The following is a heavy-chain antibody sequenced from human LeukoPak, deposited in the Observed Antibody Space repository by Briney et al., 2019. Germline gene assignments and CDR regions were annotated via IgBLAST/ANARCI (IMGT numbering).Heavy chain of an antibody. V-gene: IGHV3-43*01. CDR2: ISWDGGST. CDR3: ARGTRFITVAGTSLSFDP. CDR1: GFTFDDYT. J-gene: IGHJ5*02. Sequence: GGSLRLSCAASGFTFDDYTMHWVRQAPGKGLEWVSLISWDGGSTYYADSVKGRFTISRDNSKNTLYLHLGSLRPEDMAVYYCARGTRFITVAGTSLSFDPWGQGILVIVSS. D-gene: IGHD6-19*01.